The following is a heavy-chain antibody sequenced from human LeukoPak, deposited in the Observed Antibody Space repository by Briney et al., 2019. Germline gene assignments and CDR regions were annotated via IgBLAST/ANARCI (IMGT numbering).Heavy chain of an antibody. CDR2: IYRDDRT. CDR3: VRGFDTSGYYGWFDP. V-gene: IGHV3-66*02. CDR1: GFAVSSNY. D-gene: IGHD3-22*01. J-gene: IGHJ5*02. Sequence: PGGSLRLSCAASGFAVSSNYVTWVRQAPGKGLEWVSAIYRDDRTFYANSVQGRFTISRDNAKNAVYLQMNSLRPEDTAVYYCVRGFDTSGYYGWFDPWGQGTLVTVPS.